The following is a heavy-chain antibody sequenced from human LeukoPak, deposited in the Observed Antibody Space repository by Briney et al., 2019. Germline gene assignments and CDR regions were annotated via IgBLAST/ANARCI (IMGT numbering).Heavy chain of an antibody. Sequence: SETLSLTCTVSGGSISSGSYYWSWIRQPAGNGLEWIGRIYTSGSTNYNPSLKSRVTISVDTSKNQFSLKLSSVTAADTAVYYCARAQYSSGWRYYFDYWGQGTLVTVSS. CDR3: ARAQYSSGWRYYFDY. CDR2: IYTSGST. V-gene: IGHV4-61*02. CDR1: GGSISSGSYY. J-gene: IGHJ4*02. D-gene: IGHD6-19*01.